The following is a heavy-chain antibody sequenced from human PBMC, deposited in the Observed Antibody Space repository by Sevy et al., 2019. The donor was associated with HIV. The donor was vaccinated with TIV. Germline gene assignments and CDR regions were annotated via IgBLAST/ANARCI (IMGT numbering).Heavy chain of an antibody. D-gene: IGHD3-9*01. J-gene: IGHJ4*02. V-gene: IGHV3-30*19. Sequence: GGSLRLSCAASGFIFRNYGMHWVRQAPGRGLEWVGLISSNGDNAFYANSVRGRFTISRDNSMNTLYLELNNLTPDDTAVYYCARGPEWELTSFLSHWGQGTLVTVSS. CDR2: ISSNGDNA. CDR3: ARGPEWELTSFLSH. CDR1: GFIFRNYG.